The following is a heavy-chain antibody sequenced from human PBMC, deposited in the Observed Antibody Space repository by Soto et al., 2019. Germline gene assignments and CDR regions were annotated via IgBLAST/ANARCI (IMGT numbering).Heavy chain of an antibody. Sequence: EVQLVESGGSLVQPGGSLRLSCTASEFTFSSGWMHWVRQVPGKRLVWVSRITNDGSGTTYADSVKGRFTISRDNAKNTLFLQMSSLRAEDTAVYYCAREIVQTGPWYFDLWGRGTLVTVSS. CDR1: EFTFSSGW. D-gene: IGHD3-22*01. J-gene: IGHJ2*01. CDR3: AREIVQTGPWYFDL. V-gene: IGHV3-74*01. CDR2: ITNDGSGT.